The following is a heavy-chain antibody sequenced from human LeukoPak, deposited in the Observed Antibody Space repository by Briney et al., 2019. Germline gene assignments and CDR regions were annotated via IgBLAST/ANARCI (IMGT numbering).Heavy chain of an antibody. CDR2: IYYSGST. CDR3: AGGSGSYSWFDP. Sequence: SGTLSLTCTVSGGSISSYYWSWIRQPPGKGLEWIGYIYYSGSTNYNPSLKSRVTISVDTSKNQFSLKLSSVTAADTAVYYCAGGSGSYSWFDPWGQGTLVTVSS. D-gene: IGHD3-10*01. CDR1: GGSISSYY. V-gene: IGHV4-59*01. J-gene: IGHJ5*02.